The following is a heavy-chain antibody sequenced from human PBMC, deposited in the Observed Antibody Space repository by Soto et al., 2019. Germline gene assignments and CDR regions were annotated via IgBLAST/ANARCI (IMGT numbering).Heavy chain of an antibody. D-gene: IGHD4-4*01. CDR2: IYHSGST. Sequence: QLQLQESGSGLVKPSQTLSLTCAVSGGSISSGGYSWSWIRQPPGKGLEWIGYIYHSGSTYYNPSLQXXVXIXADRSKNQFSLKLSSVTAADTAVYYCARVSHLQYDYWGQGTLVTVSS. J-gene: IGHJ4*02. V-gene: IGHV4-30-2*01. CDR3: ARVSHLQYDY. CDR1: GGSISSGGYS.